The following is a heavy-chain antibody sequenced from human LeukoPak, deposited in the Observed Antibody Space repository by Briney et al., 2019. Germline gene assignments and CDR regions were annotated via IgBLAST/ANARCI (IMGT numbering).Heavy chain of an antibody. D-gene: IGHD7-27*01. J-gene: IGHJ6*03. Sequence: SETLSLTCTVPGGSISSYYWSWIRQPAGKGLEWIGRIYTSGSTNYNPSLKSRVTMSVDTSKNQFSLKLSSVTAADTAVYYCARESSTGDLRYYYYYMDVWGKGTTVTVSS. CDR3: ARESSTGDLRYYYYYMDV. V-gene: IGHV4-4*07. CDR2: IYTSGST. CDR1: GGSISSYY.